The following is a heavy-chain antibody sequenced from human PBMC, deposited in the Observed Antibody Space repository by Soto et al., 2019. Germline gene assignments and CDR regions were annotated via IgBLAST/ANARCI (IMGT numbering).Heavy chain of an antibody. CDR2: IIPIFGTA. D-gene: IGHD6-6*01. CDR3: ARFYSSSSYWFDP. Sequence: SVKVYCRSSGGTFSSYAISWVRQAPGQGLEWMGGIIPIFGTANYAQKFQGRVTITADESTSTAYMELSSLRSEDTAVYYCARFYSSSSYWFDPWGQGTLVTVSS. V-gene: IGHV1-69*01. CDR1: GGTFSSYA. J-gene: IGHJ5*02.